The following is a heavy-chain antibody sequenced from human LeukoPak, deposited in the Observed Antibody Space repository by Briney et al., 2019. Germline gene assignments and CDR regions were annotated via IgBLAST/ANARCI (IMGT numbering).Heavy chain of an antibody. D-gene: IGHD6-19*01. CDR1: GFTFSSYA. J-gene: IGHJ4*02. CDR2: IGTAGDT. V-gene: IGHV3-13*01. CDR3: ARVTVAGPYDY. Sequence: GGSLRLSCAASGFTFSSYALHWVRQATGKGLEWVSAIGTAGDTYYPGSVKGRFTISRENAKNSLYLQMNSLRAGDTAVYYCARVTVAGPYDYWGQGTLVTVSS.